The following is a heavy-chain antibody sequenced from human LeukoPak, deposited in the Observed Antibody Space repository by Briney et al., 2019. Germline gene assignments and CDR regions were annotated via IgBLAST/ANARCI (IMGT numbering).Heavy chain of an antibody. V-gene: IGHV3-7*01. Sequence: GGSLRLACAASGFTFSSYWMSWVRQAPGTGLEWVANIKQDGSEKYYVDSVKGRFTISRDNAKNSLYLQMNSLRAEDTAVYYCARELIVGATWHYYYYMDVWGKGTTVTVSS. CDR2: IKQDGSEK. CDR1: GFTFSSYW. J-gene: IGHJ6*03. D-gene: IGHD1-26*01. CDR3: ARELIVGATWHYYYYMDV.